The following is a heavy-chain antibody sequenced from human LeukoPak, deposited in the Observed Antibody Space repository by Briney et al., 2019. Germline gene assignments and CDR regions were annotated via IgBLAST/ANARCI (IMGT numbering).Heavy chain of an antibody. CDR2: INHSGST. Sequence: SSETLSLTCTVSGGSISSYYWSWIRQPPGKGLEWIGEINHSGSTNYNPSLKSRVTISVDTSKNQFSLKLSSVTAADTAVYYCARRFGELYSWFDPWGQGTLVTVSS. V-gene: IGHV4-34*01. J-gene: IGHJ5*02. D-gene: IGHD3-10*01. CDR1: GGSISSYY. CDR3: ARRFGELYSWFDP.